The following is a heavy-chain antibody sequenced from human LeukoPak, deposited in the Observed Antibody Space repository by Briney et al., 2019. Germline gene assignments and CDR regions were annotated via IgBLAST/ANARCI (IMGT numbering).Heavy chain of an antibody. V-gene: IGHV4-59*11. D-gene: IGHD3-3*01. Sequence: SETLSLTCTVSGGSISSHYWSWIRQPPGKGLEWIGYIYYSGSTNYNPSLKSRVTISVDTSKNQFSLKLSSVTAADTAVYYCVRGLGVVPHYFDYWGQGTLVTVSS. CDR2: IYYSGST. J-gene: IGHJ4*02. CDR1: GGSISSHY. CDR3: VRGLGVVPHYFDY.